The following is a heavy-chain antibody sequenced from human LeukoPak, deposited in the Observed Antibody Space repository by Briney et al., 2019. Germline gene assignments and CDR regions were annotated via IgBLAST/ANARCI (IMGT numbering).Heavy chain of an antibody. Sequence: WASVKVSCKASGYAFTGYYIHWVRQAPGQGLEWMGWINPNSGGTKYAQKFQGRVTMTRDTSITTAYMGLSRLRSDDTAVYYCAKGRVVAGSKSLTYHWFDPWGQGTLVTVSS. V-gene: IGHV1-2*02. CDR1: GYAFTGYY. CDR2: INPNSGGT. D-gene: IGHD6-19*01. CDR3: AKGRVVAGSKSLTYHWFDP. J-gene: IGHJ5*02.